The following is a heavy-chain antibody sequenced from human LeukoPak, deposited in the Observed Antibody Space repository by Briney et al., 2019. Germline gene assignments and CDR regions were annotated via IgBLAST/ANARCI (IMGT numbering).Heavy chain of an antibody. CDR3: ARDSSYCSSTSCYTQYFQH. CDR1: GFTFSSYG. Sequence: GGSLRLSCAASGFTFSSYGMHWVRQAPGKGLEWVAFIRYDGSNKYYADSVKGRFTISRDNSKNTLYLQMNSLRAEDTAVYYCARDSSYCSSTSCYTQYFQHWGQGTLVTVSS. D-gene: IGHD2-2*02. CDR2: IRYDGSNK. V-gene: IGHV3-30*02. J-gene: IGHJ1*01.